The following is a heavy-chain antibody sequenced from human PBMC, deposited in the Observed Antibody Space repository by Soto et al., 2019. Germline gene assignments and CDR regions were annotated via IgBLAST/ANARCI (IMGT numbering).Heavy chain of an antibody. CDR3: ARACHIVVVTAIPPWFDP. D-gene: IGHD2-21*02. CDR2: IIPIFGTA. Sequence: QVQLVQSGAEVKKPGSSVKVSCKASGGTFSSYAISWVRQAPGQGLEWMGGIIPIFGTANYAQKFQGRVTITADESTSTAYMELSSLRSEDTDVYYCARACHIVVVTAIPPWFDPWGQGTLVTVSS. CDR1: GGTFSSYA. J-gene: IGHJ5*02. V-gene: IGHV1-69*01.